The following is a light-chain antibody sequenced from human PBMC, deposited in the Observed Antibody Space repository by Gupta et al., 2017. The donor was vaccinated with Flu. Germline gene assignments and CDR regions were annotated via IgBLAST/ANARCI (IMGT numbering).Light chain of an antibody. Sequence: IQMTQSPSSLSASVGDRITVTCRASQSTSTYLNWYQKKPGKDPKLLIFATSSLQSGVPSRFSGSGSGTDFTLTISSLQPEDFATYFCQQSYSTPFTFGGGTKVEIK. CDR3: QQSYSTPFT. J-gene: IGKJ4*01. V-gene: IGKV1-39*01. CDR1: QSTSTY. CDR2: ATS.